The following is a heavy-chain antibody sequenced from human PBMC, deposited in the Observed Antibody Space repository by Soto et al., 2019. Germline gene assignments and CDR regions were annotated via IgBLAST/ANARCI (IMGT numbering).Heavy chain of an antibody. Sequence: ASETLSLTCTVSGGSISSSSYYWGWIRQPPGKGLEWIGSIYYSGSTYYNPSLKSRVTISVDTSKNQFSLKLSSVTAADTAVYYCARYCSGGSCYPRKNFDYWGQGTLVTVSS. D-gene: IGHD2-15*01. CDR2: IYYSGST. CDR1: GGSISSSSYY. J-gene: IGHJ4*02. V-gene: IGHV4-39*01. CDR3: ARYCSGGSCYPRKNFDY.